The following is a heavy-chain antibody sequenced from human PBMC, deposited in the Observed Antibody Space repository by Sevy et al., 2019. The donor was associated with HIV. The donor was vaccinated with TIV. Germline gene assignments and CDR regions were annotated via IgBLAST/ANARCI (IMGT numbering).Heavy chain of an antibody. CDR1: GFTFSSYG. CDR2: IQYDGSNK. V-gene: IGHV3-30*02. CDR3: AKDGTGFVAAPYNWFDP. J-gene: IGHJ5*02. D-gene: IGHD6-6*01. Sequence: GGSLRLSCAASGFTFSSYGMQWVRQAPGKGLEWVAFIQYDGSNKYYADSVNGRFTVSRDSSKNTLYLQLNSLRGDDTAVYYCAKDGTGFVAAPYNWFDPWGQGTLVTVSS.